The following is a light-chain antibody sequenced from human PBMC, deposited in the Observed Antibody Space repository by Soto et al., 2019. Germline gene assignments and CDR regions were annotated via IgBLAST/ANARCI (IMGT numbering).Light chain of an antibody. CDR2: DVS. CDR3: SSYTGSSTRVV. CDR1: SSDVGGYNY. Sequence: QSVLTQPASVSGSPGQSITISCTGTSSDVGGYNYVSWYQQHPGKAPKLMIYDVSNRPSGVSDRFSGSKSGNTASLIISGLQAEDEADYYCSSYTGSSTRVVFGGGTKFTVL. J-gene: IGLJ2*01. V-gene: IGLV2-14*03.